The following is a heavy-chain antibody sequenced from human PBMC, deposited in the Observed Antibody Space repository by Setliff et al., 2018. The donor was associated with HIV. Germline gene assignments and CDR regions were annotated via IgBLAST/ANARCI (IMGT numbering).Heavy chain of an antibody. CDR3: ARGANFWSGYDS. CDR1: GGSINSNDW. D-gene: IGHD3-3*01. J-gene: IGHJ4*02. CDR2: IFHTQNP. Sequence: KPSETLSLTCAVSGGSINSNDWWSWVRQPPGKGLEWIGEIFHTQNPNYSPSLKSRVTISVNKSKNQFSLRLTSVTAADTAVYYCARGANFWSGYDSWGQGTLVTVSS. V-gene: IGHV4-4*02.